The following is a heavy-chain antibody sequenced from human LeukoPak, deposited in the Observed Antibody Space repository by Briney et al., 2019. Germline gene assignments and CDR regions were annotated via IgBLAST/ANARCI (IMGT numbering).Heavy chain of an antibody. CDR1: GFTFSSYA. CDR2: ISGSGGST. D-gene: IGHD4-17*01. Sequence: GGSLRLSCAASGFTFSSYAMSWVRQAPGKGLEWVSAISGSGGSTYYADSVKGRFTISRDNSKNTLYLQMNSLRAEDTAVYYCAKHPTVTKLYNWFDPWGQGTLVTVSS. V-gene: IGHV3-23*01. J-gene: IGHJ5*02. CDR3: AKHPTVTKLYNWFDP.